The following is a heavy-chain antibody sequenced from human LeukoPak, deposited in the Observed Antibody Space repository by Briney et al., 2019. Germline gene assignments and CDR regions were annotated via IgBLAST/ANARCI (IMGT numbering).Heavy chain of an antibody. J-gene: IGHJ4*02. D-gene: IGHD6-19*01. CDR2: INHSGST. V-gene: IGHV4-34*01. CDR3: ARSILYSSGWIDY. Sequence: SETLSLTCAVYGGSFSGYYWSWIRQPPGKGLEWIGEINHSGSTNYNPSLKSRVTISVDTSKNQFSLKLSSVTAADTAVYYCARSILYSSGWIDYWGQGTLVTVSS. CDR1: GGSFSGYY.